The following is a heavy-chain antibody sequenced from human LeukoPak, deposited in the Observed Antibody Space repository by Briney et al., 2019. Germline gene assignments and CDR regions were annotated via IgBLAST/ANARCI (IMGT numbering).Heavy chain of an antibody. V-gene: IGHV1-8*03. Sequence: ASVKVSCKASGYTFTSYDINWVRQATGQGLEWMGWMNPNSGNTGYAQKFQGRVTITRNTSISTAYMELSSLRSEDTAVYYCARGGKSCSSTSCYPLDYWGQGTLVIVSS. CDR3: ARGGKSCSSTSCYPLDY. CDR2: MNPNSGNT. D-gene: IGHD2-2*01. CDR1: GYTFTSYD. J-gene: IGHJ4*02.